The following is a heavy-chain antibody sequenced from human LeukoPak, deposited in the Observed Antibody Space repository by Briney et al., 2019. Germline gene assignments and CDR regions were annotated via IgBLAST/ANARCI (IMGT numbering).Heavy chain of an antibody. CDR1: GFNLRNYD. D-gene: IGHD2/OR15-2a*01. V-gene: IGHV3-30*18. J-gene: IGHJ3*02. CDR2: ISYDGGDK. CDR3: ANDREEYSWRDAFDI. Sequence: GRSLRLSCAASGFNLRNYDMHWVRQAPGKGLAWVGIISYDGGDKNYADSVKGRFTISRDNSKNTLYLQMNSLRAEDTAVYYCANDREEYSWRDAFDIWGQGTMVTVSS.